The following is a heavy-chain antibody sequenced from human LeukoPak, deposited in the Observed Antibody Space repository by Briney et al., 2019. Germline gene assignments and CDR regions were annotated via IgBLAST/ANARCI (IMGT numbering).Heavy chain of an antibody. CDR2: ISWNSGSI. D-gene: IGHD3-10*01. J-gene: IGHJ4*02. CDR1: GFTFDDYA. Sequence: PGRSLRLSCAASGFTFDDYAMHWVRQAPGKGLEWVSGISWNSGSIGYADSVKGQFTISRDNAKNSLYLQMNSLRAEDTALYYCAQGGSFDYWGQGTLVTVSS. V-gene: IGHV3-9*01. CDR3: AQGGSFDY.